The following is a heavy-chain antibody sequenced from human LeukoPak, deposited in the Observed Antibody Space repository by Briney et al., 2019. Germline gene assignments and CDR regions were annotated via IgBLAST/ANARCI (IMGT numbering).Heavy chain of an antibody. J-gene: IGHJ4*02. CDR1: GGSISSYY. CDR3: ARYSYDSSGYYSLDY. D-gene: IGHD3-22*01. V-gene: IGHV4-59*01. CDR2: IYYSGST. Sequence: SETLSLTCTVSGGSISSYYWSWIRQPPGKGLELIGYIYYSGSTNYNPSLKSRVTISVDTSKNQFSLKLSSVTAADTAVYYCARYSYDSSGYYSLDYWGQGTLVTVSS.